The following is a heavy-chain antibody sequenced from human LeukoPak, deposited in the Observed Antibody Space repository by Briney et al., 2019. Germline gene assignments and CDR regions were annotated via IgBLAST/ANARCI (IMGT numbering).Heavy chain of an antibody. CDR3: ARAGEGSSGYAWFVP. J-gene: IGHJ5*02. CDR1: GYTFTYYY. CDR2: INPSGGSK. V-gene: IGHV1-46*01. Sequence: ASVKVSCKASGYTFTYYYMHWVRQPPGQGLEWMGIINPSGGSKTYAQKFQGRVTMTRDTYTSTVYMELSSLRSEDTAVYHCARAGEGSSGYAWFVPWGQGTLVTVSS. D-gene: IGHD3-22*01.